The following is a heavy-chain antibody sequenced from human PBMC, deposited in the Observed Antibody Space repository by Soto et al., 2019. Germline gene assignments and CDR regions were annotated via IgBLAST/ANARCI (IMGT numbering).Heavy chain of an antibody. CDR1: GYTFTNYG. J-gene: IGHJ6*02. V-gene: IGHV1-18*04. D-gene: IGHD3-22*01. CDR3: ARDREYYYDSSGNYYYHCGMDV. Sequence: GASVKVSCKASGYTFTNYGISWVRQAPGQGLEWMGWISGYNGNTKYAQKFQGRVTMTTDTPTNTAYMELRSLRSDDTAVYYCARDREYYYDSSGNYYYHCGMDVWGQGTTVTVSS. CDR2: ISGYNGNT.